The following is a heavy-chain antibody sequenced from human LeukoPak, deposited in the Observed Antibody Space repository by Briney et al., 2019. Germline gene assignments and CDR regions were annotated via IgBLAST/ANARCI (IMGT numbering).Heavy chain of an antibody. J-gene: IGHJ6*03. Sequence: PGGSLRLSCAASGFTFSSYGMHWVRQAPGKGLEWVAFIRYDGSNKYYADSVKGRFTISRDNSKNTLYLQMNSLRAEDTAVYYCAKILCYGSGSYYNYYYYMDVWGKGTTVTVSS. D-gene: IGHD3-10*01. CDR3: AKILCYGSGSYYNYYYYMDV. CDR2: IRYDGSNK. V-gene: IGHV3-30*02. CDR1: GFTFSSYG.